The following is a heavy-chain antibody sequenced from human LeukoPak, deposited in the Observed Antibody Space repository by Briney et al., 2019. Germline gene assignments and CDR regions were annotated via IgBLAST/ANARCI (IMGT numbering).Heavy chain of an antibody. D-gene: IGHD3-22*01. CDR3: ARGSLYYYDSSGYYYDY. J-gene: IGHJ4*02. CDR2: IIPIFGTA. Sequence: AASVKVSCKASGGTFSSYAISWVRQAPGQGLEWMGGIIPIFGTANYAQKFQGRVTITADEFTSTAYMELSSLRSEDTAVYYCARGSLYYYDSSGYYYDYWGQGTLVTVSS. CDR1: GGTFSSYA. V-gene: IGHV1-69*13.